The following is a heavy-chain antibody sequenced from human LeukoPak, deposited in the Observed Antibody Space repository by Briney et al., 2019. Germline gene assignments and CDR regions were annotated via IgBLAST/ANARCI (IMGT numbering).Heavy chain of an antibody. V-gene: IGHV3-23*01. D-gene: IGHD3-22*01. J-gene: IGHJ4*02. CDR1: GFTFSSYA. CDR2: ISGSGGST. CDR3: AKDQDFYDSSGYPDY. Sequence: QSGGSLRLSCAASGFTFSSYAMSWVRQAPGKGLEWVSAISGSGGSTYYADSVKGQFTISRDNSKNTLYLQMNSLRAEDTAVYYCAKDQDFYDSSGYPDYWGQGTLVTVSS.